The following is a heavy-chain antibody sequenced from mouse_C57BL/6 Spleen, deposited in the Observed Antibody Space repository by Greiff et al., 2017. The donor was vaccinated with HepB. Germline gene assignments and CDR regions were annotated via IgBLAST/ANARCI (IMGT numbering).Heavy chain of an antibody. J-gene: IGHJ1*03. V-gene: IGHV2-5*01. CDR1: GFSLTSYG. Sequence: VQRVESGPGLVQPSQSLSITCTVSGFSLTSYGVHWVRQSPGKGLEWLGVIWRGGSTDYNAAFMSRLSITKDNSKSQVFFKMNSLQADDTAIYYCAKRGGGSSSYWYFDVWGTGTTVTVSS. CDR2: IWRGGST. D-gene: IGHD1-1*01. CDR3: AKRGGGSSSYWYFDV.